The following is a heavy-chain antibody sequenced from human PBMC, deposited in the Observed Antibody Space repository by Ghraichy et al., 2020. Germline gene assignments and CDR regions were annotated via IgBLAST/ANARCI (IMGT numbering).Heavy chain of an antibody. J-gene: IGHJ4*02. CDR1: GYTFIDYD. Sequence: ASVKVACKASGYTFIDYDIHWVRQATGQGLEWVGWMNPDTGYTGYGQKFQGRVTLTRNTSIVTAYLELSSLRSEDTAIFYCARGLGARSSYGYADFWGQGTLVAVSS. D-gene: IGHD5-18*01. CDR2: MNPDTGYT. CDR3: ARGLGARSSYGYADF. V-gene: IGHV1-8*01.